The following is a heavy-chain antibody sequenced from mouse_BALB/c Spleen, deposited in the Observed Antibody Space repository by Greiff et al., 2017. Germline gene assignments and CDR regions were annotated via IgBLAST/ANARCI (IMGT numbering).Heavy chain of an antibody. V-gene: IGHV1S137*01. J-gene: IGHJ4*01. D-gene: IGHD2-2*01. CDR1: GYTFTDYA. CDR3: ARGGYDGGDAMDY. Sequence: VQLQQSGAELVRPGVSVKISCKGSGYTFTDYAMHWVKQSHAKSLEWIGVISTYYGDASYNQKFKGKATMTVDKSSSTAYMELARLTSEDSAIYYCARGGYDGGDAMDYWGQGTSVTVSS. CDR2: ISTYYGDA.